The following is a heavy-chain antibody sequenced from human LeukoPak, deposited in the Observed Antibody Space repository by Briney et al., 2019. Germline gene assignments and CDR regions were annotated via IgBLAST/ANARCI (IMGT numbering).Heavy chain of an antibody. D-gene: IGHD1-26*01. CDR1: GGSISSSSYY. CDR2: IYYSGST. Sequence: PSETLSLTCTVSGGSISSSSYYWGWIRQPPGKGLEWIGSIYYSGSTYYNPSLKSRVTISVDTSKNQFSLKLSSVTAADTAVYYCARHSPWELLWYFDYWGQGTLVTVSS. CDR3: ARHSPWELLWYFDY. V-gene: IGHV4-39*01. J-gene: IGHJ4*02.